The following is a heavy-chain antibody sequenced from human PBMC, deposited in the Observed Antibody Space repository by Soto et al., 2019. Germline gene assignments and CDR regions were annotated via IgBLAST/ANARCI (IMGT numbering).Heavy chain of an antibody. V-gene: IGHV4-31*03. CDR3: AREGSGARYYYGMDV. CDR1: GGSISSGGYY. D-gene: IGHD6-6*01. CDR2: IYYSGST. Sequence: PSETLSLTCTVSGGSISSGGYYWGWIRQHPGKGLEWIGYIYYSGSTYYNPSLKSRVTISVDTSKNQFSLKLSSVTAADTAVYYCAREGSGARYYYGMDVWGQGTTVTVSS. J-gene: IGHJ6*02.